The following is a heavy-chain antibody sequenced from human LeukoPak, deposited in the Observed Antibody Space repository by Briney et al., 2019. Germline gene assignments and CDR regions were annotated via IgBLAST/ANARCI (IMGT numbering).Heavy chain of an antibody. J-gene: IGHJ1*01. CDR3: AREWSSSWYRTSAEYFQH. V-gene: IGHV4-39*07. CDR1: GGSISSNNYY. D-gene: IGHD6-13*01. CDR2: IYYSGST. Sequence: SETLSLTCTVSGGSISSNNYYWGWIRQPPGKGLEWIGSIYYSGSTYYNPSLKSRVTISVDTSKNQFSLNLSSVTAADTAVYYCAREWSSSWYRTSAEYFQHWGQGTLVTVSS.